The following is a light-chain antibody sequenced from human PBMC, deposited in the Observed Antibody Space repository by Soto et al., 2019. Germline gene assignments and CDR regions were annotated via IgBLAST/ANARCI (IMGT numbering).Light chain of an antibody. CDR2: GAS. Sequence: EIVLTQSPGTLSLSPGERATLSCRASQSVSSSYLAGYQQKPGQAPRLLIYGASSRATGIPDRFSGSGSGTDFTRNISRLEPEDFAVYYCQQYGSSPLYTFGQGTKLEIK. V-gene: IGKV3-20*01. J-gene: IGKJ2*01. CDR1: QSVSSSY. CDR3: QQYGSSPLYT.